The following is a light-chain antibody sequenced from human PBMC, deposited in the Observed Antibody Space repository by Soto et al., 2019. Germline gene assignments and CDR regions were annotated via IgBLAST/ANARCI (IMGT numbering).Light chain of an antibody. J-gene: IGLJ2*01. CDR3: AAWDDSLNGPA. V-gene: IGLV1-44*01. CDR2: DTS. Sequence: QSVLTQPPSVSGAPGQRVTVSCSGTYSNIGINDVHWYRQLSGTAPQILIYDTSQRATGVPDRFSGSRSGTSASLVISGLQTEDEADYHCAAWDDSLNGPAFGGGTKVTVL. CDR1: YSNIGIND.